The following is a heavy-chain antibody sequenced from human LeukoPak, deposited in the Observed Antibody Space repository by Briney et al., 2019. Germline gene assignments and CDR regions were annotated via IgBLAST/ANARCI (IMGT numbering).Heavy chain of an antibody. J-gene: IGHJ3*02. CDR1: GYTFTGYY. V-gene: IGHV1-2*02. Sequence: ASVKVSCKASGYTFTGYYMHWVRQAPGQGLEWMGWINPNSGGTNYAQKFQGRVTMTRDTSISTAYMELSRLRSDDTAVYYCARDRLLTIFGVGDAFDIWGQGTMVTVSS. CDR2: INPNSGGT. D-gene: IGHD3-3*01. CDR3: ARDRLLTIFGVGDAFDI.